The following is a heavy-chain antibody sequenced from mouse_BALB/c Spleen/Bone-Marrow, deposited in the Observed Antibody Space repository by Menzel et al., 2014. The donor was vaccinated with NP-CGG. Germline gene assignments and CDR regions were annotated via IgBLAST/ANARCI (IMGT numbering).Heavy chain of an antibody. D-gene: IGHD1-1*01. J-gene: IGHJ2*01. Sequence: VQLQQSGAELVRPGTSVKVSCKASGYAFTNYLIEWVKQRPGQGLEWIGVINPGSGGSNNNEKFKGKATLTADKSSGTAYMQLRSLTSDDSAVYFCARSTTVKDYFDYWGQGTTLTVSS. CDR3: ARSTTVKDYFDY. CDR2: INPGSGGS. V-gene: IGHV1-54*01. CDR1: GYAFTNYL.